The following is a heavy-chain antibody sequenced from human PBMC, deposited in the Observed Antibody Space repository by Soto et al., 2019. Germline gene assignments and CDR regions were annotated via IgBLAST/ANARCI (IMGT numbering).Heavy chain of an antibody. D-gene: IGHD3-16*01. V-gene: IGHV3-33*01. Sequence: QVHLVESGGGVVQPGRSLRLSCAASGFTFSSYGMHWVRQAPGKGLEWVALIWSDGSNKYYADSVRGPFTVSRDNAKNTLYLQMNSLRAEDTVVYYWGGLAYYFDYWGQGSLVTVSS. CDR3: GGLAYYFDY. CDR1: GFTFSSYG. J-gene: IGHJ4*02. CDR2: IWSDGSNK.